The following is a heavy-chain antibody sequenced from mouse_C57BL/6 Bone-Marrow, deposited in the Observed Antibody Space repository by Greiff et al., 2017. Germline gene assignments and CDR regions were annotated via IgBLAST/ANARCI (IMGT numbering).Heavy chain of an antibody. Sequence: EVKLVESGGGLVKPGGSLKLSCAASGFTFSDYGMHWVRQAPEKGLEWVAYISSGSSTISYADTVKGRFTISRDNAKNTRFLQMTRLRSEDTAMYYGASFHYYCSSDYAMDYWGQGTSVTVSS. CDR3: ASFHYYCSSDYAMDY. J-gene: IGHJ4*01. D-gene: IGHD1-1*01. V-gene: IGHV5-17*01. CDR1: GFTFSDYG. CDR2: ISSGSSTI.